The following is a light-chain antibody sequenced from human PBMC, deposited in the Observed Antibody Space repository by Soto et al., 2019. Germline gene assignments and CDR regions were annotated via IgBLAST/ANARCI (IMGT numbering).Light chain of an antibody. CDR1: SGHSSYA. CDR2: LNSDGSH. CDR3: QTWGTGIQGV. J-gene: IGLJ3*02. Sequence: QLVLTQSPSASASLGASVKLTCTLSSGHSSYAIAWHQQHPEKGPRYLMKLNSDGSHSKGDRIPDRFSGSSSGAERYLTISSLQSEDEADYYCQTWGTGIQGVFGGGTKLTVL. V-gene: IGLV4-69*01.